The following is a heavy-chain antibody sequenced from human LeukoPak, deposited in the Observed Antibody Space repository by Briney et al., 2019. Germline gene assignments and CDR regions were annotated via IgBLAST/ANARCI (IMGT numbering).Heavy chain of an antibody. CDR1: GFTFSSYG. CDR2: ISGGCGST. D-gene: IGHD2-2*01. J-gene: IGHJ4*02. Sequence: PGGSLRLSCAASGFTFSSYGMSWVRQAPGKGLEWVSGISGGCGSTYYADSVKGRFTISRDNSKNTLYLQMNSLRAEDTAVYYCAKESRAPATAINWGQGTLVTVSS. V-gene: IGHV3-23*01. CDR3: AKESRAPATAIN.